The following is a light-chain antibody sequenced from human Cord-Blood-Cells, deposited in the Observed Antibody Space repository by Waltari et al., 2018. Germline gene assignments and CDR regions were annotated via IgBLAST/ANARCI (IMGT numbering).Light chain of an antibody. V-gene: IGLV2-14*03. CDR3: SSYTSSNTPYV. Sequence: QSALTQPASVSGSAGQSLTISCTGTSSDVGGYNYITRYQQHPGKAPKLMIYDVRNRPSGVSNSFSGSKSGNMAALTISGLQAEDEADYYCSSYTSSNTPYVFGTGTKVTVL. CDR1: SSDVGGYNY. CDR2: DVR. J-gene: IGLJ1*01.